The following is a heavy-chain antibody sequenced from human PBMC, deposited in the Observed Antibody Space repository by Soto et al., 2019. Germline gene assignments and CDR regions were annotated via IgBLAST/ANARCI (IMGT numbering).Heavy chain of an antibody. V-gene: IGHV4-61*01. CDR3: ARGLDY. CDR1: VGSVSSGSYY. J-gene: IGHJ4*02. Sequence: SETLSLTYTVSVGSVSSGSYYWSWIRQPPGKGLEWIGYIYYSGSTNYNPSLKSRVTISVDTSKNQFSLKLSSVTAADTAVYYCARGLDYWGQGTLVTVSS. CDR2: IYYSGST.